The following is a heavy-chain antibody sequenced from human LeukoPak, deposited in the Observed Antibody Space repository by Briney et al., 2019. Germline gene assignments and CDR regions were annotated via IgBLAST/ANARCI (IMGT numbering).Heavy chain of an antibody. CDR3: ARGNWNNDYYYYMDV. J-gene: IGHJ6*03. CDR2: IYYSGST. Sequence: SQTLSLTCTVSGGSISSGDYYWSWIRQPPGKGLEWIGYIYYSGSTYYNPSLKSRVTISVDTSKNQFSLKLSSVTAADTAVYYCARGNWNNDYYYYMDVWGKGTTVTVSS. V-gene: IGHV4-30-4*08. CDR1: GGSISSGDYY. D-gene: IGHD1/OR15-1a*01.